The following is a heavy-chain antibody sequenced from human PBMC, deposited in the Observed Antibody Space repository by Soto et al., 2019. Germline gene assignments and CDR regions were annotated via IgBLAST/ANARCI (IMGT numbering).Heavy chain of an antibody. D-gene: IGHD3-10*01. V-gene: IGHV1-18*01. CDR1: GYTFTSYG. CDR2: ISPYNGNT. Sequence: ASVKVSCKVSGYTFTSYGISWVRQAPGQGLEWMGWISPYNGNTNYAQKLQGRVTMTTDTSTSTAYMELRSLRSDDTAVYYCARDANSGGFFDYWGQGTLVTVSS. J-gene: IGHJ4*02. CDR3: ARDANSGGFFDY.